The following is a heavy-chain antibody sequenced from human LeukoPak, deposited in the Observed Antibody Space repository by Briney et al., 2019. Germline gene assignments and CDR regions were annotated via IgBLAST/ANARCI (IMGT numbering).Heavy chain of an antibody. CDR3: ARGRQDVTMIVVVMTAVSYYLDV. V-gene: IGHV4-59*11. D-gene: IGHD3-22*01. Sequence: SETLSLTCTVSGGSISSHYWSWIRQPPGKGLEWIGYIYYSGSTNYNASLKSRVTISVDTSKNQFSLELSSVTAADTAVYYCARGRQDVTMIVVVMTAVSYYLDVWGKGTTVTVS. CDR2: IYYSGST. J-gene: IGHJ6*03. CDR1: GGSISSHY.